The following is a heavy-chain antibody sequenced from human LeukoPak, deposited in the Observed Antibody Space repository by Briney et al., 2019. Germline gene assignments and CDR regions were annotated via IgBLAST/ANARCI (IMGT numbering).Heavy chain of an antibody. J-gene: IGHJ6*03. D-gene: IGHD6-13*01. CDR2: IYHSGST. CDR1: GGSISSGGYY. Sequence: SQTLSLTCTVSGGSISSGGYYWSWIRQPPGKGLEWIGYIYHSGSTYYNPSLKSRVTISVDRSKNQFSLKLSSVTAADTAVYYCARDAAGTGVYMDVWGKGTTVTVSS. V-gene: IGHV4-30-2*01. CDR3: ARDAAGTGVYMDV.